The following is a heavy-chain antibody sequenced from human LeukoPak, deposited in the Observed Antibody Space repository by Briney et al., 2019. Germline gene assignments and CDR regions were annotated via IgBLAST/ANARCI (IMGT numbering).Heavy chain of an antibody. J-gene: IGHJ4*02. CDR1: GYSFASYW. CDR3: ACHSGNYSSFDY. CDR2: IYPGDSDT. Sequence: GEFLKISCKGFGYSFASYWIGWVRQMPGKGLEGMGVIYPGDSDTRYSPSFQGQVTISAAKSSSTAYLQWRSLKASDTAMYYCACHSGNYSSFDYWGQGTLVTVSS. D-gene: IGHD5-12*01. V-gene: IGHV5-51*01.